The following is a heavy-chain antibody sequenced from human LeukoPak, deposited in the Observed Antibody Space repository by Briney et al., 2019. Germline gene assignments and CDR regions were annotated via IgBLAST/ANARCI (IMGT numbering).Heavy chain of an antibody. J-gene: IGHJ5*01. CDR3: ARDCVIVGAPCYDS. Sequence: GGSLRLSCAASGFTFSSYWMSWVRQAPGKGLEWVANIKEDGSEKIYVDSLKGRFTISRDNAKNSLYLQMNSLRAEDTAVYYCARDCVIVGAPCYDSWGQGTQVTVSS. CDR2: IKEDGSEK. CDR1: GFTFSSYW. V-gene: IGHV3-7*04. D-gene: IGHD1-26*01.